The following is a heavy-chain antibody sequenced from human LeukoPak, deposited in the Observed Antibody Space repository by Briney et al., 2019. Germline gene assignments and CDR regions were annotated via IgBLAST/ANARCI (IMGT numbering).Heavy chain of an antibody. CDR3: ARLELAWSGDLFYGKKNWFDP. V-gene: IGHV1-69*04. D-gene: IGHD3-10*01. CDR2: IIPILGLS. Sequence: SVKVSCKASGGTFSNYAISWVRQAPGQGLEWMARIIPILGLSNYAQKFQGRVTITADKSTSTAYMELSSLRSEDTAVYYCARLELAWSGDLFYGKKNWFDPWGQGTLVTVSS. J-gene: IGHJ5*02. CDR1: GGTFSNYA.